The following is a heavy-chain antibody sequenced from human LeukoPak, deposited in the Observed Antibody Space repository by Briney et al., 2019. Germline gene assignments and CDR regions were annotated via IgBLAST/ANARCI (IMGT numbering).Heavy chain of an antibody. Sequence: PTASVKVSCKASGYTFTGYYMHWVRQAPGQGLEWMGWISLYNDNTNYAQNLQGRVTLTTDTSTSTAYMELRSLRSDDTAVYYCARDIGGYSYGLEADYWGQGTLVTVSS. CDR3: ARDIGGYSYGLEADY. CDR1: GYTFTGYY. J-gene: IGHJ4*02. CDR2: ISLYNDNT. D-gene: IGHD5-18*01. V-gene: IGHV1-18*04.